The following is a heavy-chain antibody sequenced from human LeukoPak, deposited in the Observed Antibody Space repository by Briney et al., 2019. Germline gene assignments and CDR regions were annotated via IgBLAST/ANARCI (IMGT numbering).Heavy chain of an antibody. J-gene: IGHJ3*02. CDR1: GYTFTSYG. Sequence: ASVKVSCKASGYTFTSYGISWVRQAPGQGLELMGWISAYNGNTNYAQKLQGRVTMTTDTSTSTAYMELRSLRSDDTAVYYCARVRYYYDSSGYHDAFDIWGQGTMVTVSS. CDR3: ARVRYYYDSSGYHDAFDI. CDR2: ISAYNGNT. D-gene: IGHD3-22*01. V-gene: IGHV1-18*01.